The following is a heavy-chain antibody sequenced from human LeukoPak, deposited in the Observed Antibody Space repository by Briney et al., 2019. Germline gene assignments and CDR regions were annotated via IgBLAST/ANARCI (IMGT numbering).Heavy chain of an antibody. D-gene: IGHD4-11*01. CDR1: GLTFNNYA. V-gene: IGHV3-23*01. CDR3: ATACAPDYSASRGGKDGMDV. J-gene: IGHJ6*02. Sequence: GGSLRLSCAVSGLTFNNYAMSWVRQAAGEGLEWVCAISKSGDHTYYAASAKGRFTISRDNSKNTQYLQMNSMRAEDTAVYYCATACAPDYSASRGGKDGMDVWGQGTTVIVSS. CDR2: ISKSGDHT.